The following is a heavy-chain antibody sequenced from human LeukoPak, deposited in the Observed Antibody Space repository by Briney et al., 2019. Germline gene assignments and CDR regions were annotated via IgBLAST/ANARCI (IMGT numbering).Heavy chain of an antibody. CDR1: GFTFSSYA. V-gene: IGHV3-23*01. CDR2: ISGRGGST. D-gene: IGHD3-10*01. J-gene: IGHJ4*02. CDR3: ANGRYYGSGKWGYFEY. Sequence: GGSLTLSCAASGFTFSSYAMSWVRQAPGKGLEWVSGISGRGGSTSYADSVKGRHTISRDNSKNSLYLQMNSLRGEDTAVYYCANGRYYGSGKWGYFEYWGQGTLVTVSS.